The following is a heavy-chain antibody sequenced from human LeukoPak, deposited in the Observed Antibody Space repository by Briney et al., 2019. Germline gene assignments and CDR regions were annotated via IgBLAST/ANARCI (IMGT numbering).Heavy chain of an antibody. D-gene: IGHD3-22*01. V-gene: IGHV4-4*02. CDR3: ARERVYYDGSGYKTAEYFQH. CDR2: IYHSGST. CDR1: GGSISSSNW. Sequence: PSETLSLTCAVSGGSISSSNWWSWVRQPPGKGLEWIGEIYHSGSTNYNPSLKSRVTISVDKSKNQFSLKLTSVTAEDTAVYYCARERVYYDGSGYKTAEYFQHWGQGTLVTVSS. J-gene: IGHJ1*01.